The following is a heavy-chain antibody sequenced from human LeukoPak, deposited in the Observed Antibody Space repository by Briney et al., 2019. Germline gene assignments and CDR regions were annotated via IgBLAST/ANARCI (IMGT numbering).Heavy chain of an antibody. CDR2: IKKDGSEK. CDR1: GFTFSSYW. D-gene: IGHD5-18*01. V-gene: IGHV3-7*01. J-gene: IGHJ4*02. Sequence: GGSLRLSCAASGFTFSSYWMSWVRQAPGKGPEWVANIKKDGSEKYYVDSVKGRFTISRDNAKTSLYLQMNSLRAEDTAVYYCARDLSGVTGYTYGRGIDYWGQGTLVTVSS. CDR3: ARDLSGVTGYTYGRGIDY.